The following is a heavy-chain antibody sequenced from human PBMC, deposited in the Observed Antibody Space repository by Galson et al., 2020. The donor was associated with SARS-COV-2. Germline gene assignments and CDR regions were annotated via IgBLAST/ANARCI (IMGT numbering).Heavy chain of an antibody. V-gene: IGHV3-33*01. J-gene: IGHJ4*02. D-gene: IGHD3-22*01. CDR2: VWSNGKNK. CDR1: GFSFSTYA. CDR3: TTTIIVPGTLDY. Sequence: GESLKISCAASGFSFSTYAMHWVRQSPGKGLEWVAVVWSNGKNKYYGDSVQGRFTISRDNSKNTVSLQMSNLRAEDTALYYCTTTIIVPGTLDYWGPGTQVSVSS.